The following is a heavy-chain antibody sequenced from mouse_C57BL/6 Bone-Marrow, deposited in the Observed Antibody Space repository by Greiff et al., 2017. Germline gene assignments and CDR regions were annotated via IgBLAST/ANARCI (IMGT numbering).Heavy chain of an antibody. Sequence: EVQLQQSGPELVKPGASVKISCKASGYSFTGYYMNWVKQSPEKSLEWIGEMNPSTGGTTYNQKFKAKATFTVDKSSSTAYMQLKSLTSTGSAFYYCARGPYDYDGNFDYWGQGTTLTVTS. V-gene: IGHV1-42*01. CDR2: MNPSTGGT. CDR1: GYSFTGYY. D-gene: IGHD2-4*01. CDR3: ARGPYDYDGNFDY. J-gene: IGHJ2*01.